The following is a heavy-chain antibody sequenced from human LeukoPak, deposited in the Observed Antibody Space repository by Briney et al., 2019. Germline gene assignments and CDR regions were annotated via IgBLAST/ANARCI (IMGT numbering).Heavy chain of an antibody. D-gene: IGHD1-26*01. CDR1: GGSFSGYY. CDR2: INHSGST. V-gene: IGHV4-34*01. J-gene: IGHJ4*02. CDR3: ARVRFDSGSYYFDY. Sequence: PSETLSLSCDVYGGSFSGYYWSWIRQPPGKGPEWIGEINHSGSTNYNPSLKSRVTISEDKSRNQFSLRLRSVTAADTAVYYCARVRFDSGSYYFDYWGQGTLVTVSS.